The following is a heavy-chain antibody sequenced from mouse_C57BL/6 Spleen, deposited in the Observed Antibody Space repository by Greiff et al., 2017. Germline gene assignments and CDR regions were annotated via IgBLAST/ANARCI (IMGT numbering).Heavy chain of an antibody. D-gene: IGHD1-1*01. V-gene: IGHV1-72*01. CDR2: IDPTSGGT. CDR3: AREGRSLYYYCSSPWYFGV. Sequence: QVQLQQPGAELVKPGASVKLSCKASGYTFTSYWMHWVKQRPGRGLEWIGRIDPTSGGTKYNEKFKSKATMTVDKPSSTAYMQLSSLTSEDSAVYYSAREGRSLYYYCSSPWYFGVWGTGTTVTVSA. J-gene: IGHJ1*03. CDR1: GYTFTSYW.